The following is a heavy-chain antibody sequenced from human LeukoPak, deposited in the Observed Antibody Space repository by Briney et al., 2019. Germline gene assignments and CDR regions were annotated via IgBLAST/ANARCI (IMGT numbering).Heavy chain of an antibody. CDR2: ITGTSDST. CDR3: AKGSAAARPYYFDY. Sequence: EGSLRLSCAASGFSFSSYVMSWVRQAQGKGLEWVSAITGTSDSTYYADSVKGRFTISRDNSKNTLFLQVHSLRAEDTAVYYCAKGSAAARPYYFDYWGQGILVTVSS. V-gene: IGHV3-23*01. J-gene: IGHJ4*02. CDR1: GFSFSSYV. D-gene: IGHD6-6*01.